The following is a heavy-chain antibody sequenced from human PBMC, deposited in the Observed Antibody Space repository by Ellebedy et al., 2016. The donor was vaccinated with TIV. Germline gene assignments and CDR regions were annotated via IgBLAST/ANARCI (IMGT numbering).Heavy chain of an antibody. Sequence: PGGSLRLSCAASGFTFSSYAMTWVRQAPGKGLEWVSGISGGAGSTVYAESVRGRFTISRDNSKNTLYLQMNSLRAEDTAVYYCARDRGYSSGWYWDYWGQGTLVTVSS. J-gene: IGHJ4*02. D-gene: IGHD6-19*01. CDR2: ISGGAGST. CDR3: ARDRGYSSGWYWDY. V-gene: IGHV3-23*01. CDR1: GFTFSSYA.